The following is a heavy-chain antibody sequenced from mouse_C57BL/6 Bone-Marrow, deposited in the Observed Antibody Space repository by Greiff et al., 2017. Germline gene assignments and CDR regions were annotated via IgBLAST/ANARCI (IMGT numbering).Heavy chain of an antibody. Sequence: QVQLQQPGAELVRPGTSVKLSCKASGYTFTSYRMHWVKQRPGQGLEWIGVIDPSDSYTNYNQKFKGKATLTVDTSSSTAYMQLSSLTSEDSAVDYCAREYGYDERYYFDYWGQGTTLTVSS. V-gene: IGHV1-59*01. D-gene: IGHD2-2*01. J-gene: IGHJ2*01. CDR3: AREYGYDERYYFDY. CDR1: GYTFTSYR. CDR2: IDPSDSYT.